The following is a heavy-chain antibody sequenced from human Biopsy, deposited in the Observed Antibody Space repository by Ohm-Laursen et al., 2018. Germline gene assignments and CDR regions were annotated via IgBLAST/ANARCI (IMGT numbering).Heavy chain of an antibody. Sequence: GASVKVSCKASGGPSSNYAFSWVRQAPGQGLEWVGRIVPILGHLNYAQRFQGRVSITADKSTIYVYMELSRLTSGDTAVYYCAADADGYYTEFDYWGPGTLVTVSS. CDR1: GGPSSNYA. CDR3: AADADGYYTEFDY. V-gene: IGHV1-69*04. CDR2: IVPILGHL. J-gene: IGHJ4*02. D-gene: IGHD3-3*01.